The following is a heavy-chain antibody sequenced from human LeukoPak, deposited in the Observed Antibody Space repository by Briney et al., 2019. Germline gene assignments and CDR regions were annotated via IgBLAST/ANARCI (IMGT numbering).Heavy chain of an antibody. V-gene: IGHV4-59*11. D-gene: IGHD4-17*01. CDR1: AASFSSHH. Sequence: PSETLSLTCAVSAASFSSHHWTWIRQSPGKGLEWIGYISYIGSTNYNPSLKSRVTISIDTSRNQFSLKLRSVTAADTAVYYCARDLVTVSKGSDIWGQGTMVSVSS. CDR3: ARDLVTVSKGSDI. J-gene: IGHJ3*02. CDR2: ISYIGST.